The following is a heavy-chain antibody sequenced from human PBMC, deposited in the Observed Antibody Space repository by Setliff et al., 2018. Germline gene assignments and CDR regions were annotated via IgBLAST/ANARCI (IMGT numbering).Heavy chain of an antibody. V-gene: IGHV1-3*01. CDR2: INAANENA. J-gene: IGHJ5*02. Sequence: ASVKVSCKASGYTFSSYSMHWVRQAPGQRLEWMGWINAANENAQYSRKFQGRLTITRDTSANTAYMELSSLRSEDTALYYCARYNWNTNWFDPWGQGTLVTVSS. CDR3: ARYNWNTNWFDP. D-gene: IGHD1-20*01. CDR1: GYTFSSYS.